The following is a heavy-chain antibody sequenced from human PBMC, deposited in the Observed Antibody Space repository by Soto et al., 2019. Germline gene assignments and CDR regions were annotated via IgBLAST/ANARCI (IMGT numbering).Heavy chain of an antibody. CDR2: ISSDGNHK. J-gene: IGHJ4*02. V-gene: IGHV3-30-3*01. CDR3: AIWEQPLFAY. Sequence: QVKLVESGGGVVQPGRSLRLSCAASGFNVSAYTMHWVRQAPGKGLEWVAVISSDGNHKYYTDSVKGRFTISRDTSTNTLYLQMNSLRAEDTAVYYCAIWEQPLFAYWGQGTLVTVSS. D-gene: IGHD1-26*01. CDR1: GFNVSAYT.